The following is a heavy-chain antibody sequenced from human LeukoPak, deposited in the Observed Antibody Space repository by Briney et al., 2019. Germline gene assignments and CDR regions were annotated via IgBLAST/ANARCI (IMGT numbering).Heavy chain of an antibody. V-gene: IGHV4-39*07. J-gene: IGHJ3*02. CDR1: GGSISSSSYY. Sequence: PSETLSLTCTVSGGSISSSSYYWGWLRQPPGKGLEWVGSIYYSGSTYYNPSLKSRVTISVDTSKNQFSLKLSSVTAADTAVYYCARVKVRGAPTQAFDIWGQGTMVTVSS. CDR2: IYYSGST. CDR3: ARVKVRGAPTQAFDI. D-gene: IGHD3-10*01.